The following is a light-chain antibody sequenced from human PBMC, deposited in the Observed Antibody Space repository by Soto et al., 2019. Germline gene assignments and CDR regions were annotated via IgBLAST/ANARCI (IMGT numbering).Light chain of an antibody. J-gene: IGLJ2*01. CDR2: RNN. CDR1: SSNIGSNY. V-gene: IGLV1-47*01. CDR3: AAWDDSLNGVV. Sequence: VLTQPPSASGTPGQRVTISCSGSSSNIGSNYVYWYQQLPGTAPKLLIYRNNQRPSGVPDRFSGSKSGTSASLAISGLRSEDEADYYCAAWDDSLNGVVFGGGTKLTVL.